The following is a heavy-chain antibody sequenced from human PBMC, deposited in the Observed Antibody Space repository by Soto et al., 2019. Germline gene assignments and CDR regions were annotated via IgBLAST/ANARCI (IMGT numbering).Heavy chain of an antibody. D-gene: IGHD6-13*01. CDR3: ARDSGGAAALWVDY. CDR2: IWYDGSNK. V-gene: IGHV3-33*01. J-gene: IGHJ4*02. Sequence: QVQLVESGGGVVQPGRSLRLSCAASGFTFSSYGMHWVRQAPGKGLEWVAVIWYDGSNKYYPDSVKGRFTISRDNSKNTLYLQMNSLRAEDTAVYYCARDSGGAAALWVDYCGQGTLVTVSS. CDR1: GFTFSSYG.